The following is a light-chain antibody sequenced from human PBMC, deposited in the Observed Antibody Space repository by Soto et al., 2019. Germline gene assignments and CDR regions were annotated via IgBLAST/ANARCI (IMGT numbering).Light chain of an antibody. CDR1: QSISGW. J-gene: IGKJ1*01. CDR2: DAS. V-gene: IGKV1-5*01. CDR3: QHYKSYPPA. Sequence: DIQMTQSPSTLSASVGDRVTITCRACQSISGWLAWYQQKPGKAPKLLIFDASSLESGVPSRFSGSVSGTEFTLTISSLQPDDLATYYCQHYKSYPPAFGQGTKVDIK.